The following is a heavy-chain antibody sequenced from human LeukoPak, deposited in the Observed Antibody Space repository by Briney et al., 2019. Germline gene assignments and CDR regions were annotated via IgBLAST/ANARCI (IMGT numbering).Heavy chain of an antibody. Sequence: PGGSLRLSCAASGFTFSNFAVSWVRQAPGKGLEWVSAISGSGGSTYYADSVKGRFTISRDNSKNTLYLQMNSLRAEDTAVYYCAKFPAVDAAFDIWGQGTMVTVPS. CDR2: ISGSGGST. D-gene: IGHD4-23*01. CDR1: GFTFSNFA. J-gene: IGHJ3*02. V-gene: IGHV3-23*01. CDR3: AKFPAVDAAFDI.